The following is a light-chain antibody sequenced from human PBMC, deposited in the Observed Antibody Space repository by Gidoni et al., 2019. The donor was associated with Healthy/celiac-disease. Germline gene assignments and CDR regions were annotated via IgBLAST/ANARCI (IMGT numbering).Light chain of an antibody. CDR3: QQSYSTRYT. CDR1: QSISSY. CDR2: AAS. J-gene: IGKJ2*01. V-gene: IGKV1-39*01. Sequence: DLQMTQSPSSLSASVGDRVTITCRASQSISSYLNWYQQKPGKAPKLLIYAASSLQSGVPSRFSGSGSGTDFTLTISSLQPEDFATYYCQQSYSTRYTFGQXTKLEIK.